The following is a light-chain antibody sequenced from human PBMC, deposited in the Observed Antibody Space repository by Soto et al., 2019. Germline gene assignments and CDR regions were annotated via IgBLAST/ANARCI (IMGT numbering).Light chain of an antibody. CDR3: TSYAGSNIPVV. Sequence: QSALTQPPSASGSPGQSVIISCTGTSSDVGGYNFVSWYQQHPGKAPKLMIYEVSERPSGVPDRFSGSKSGNTASLTVSGLQADDEADYYCTSYAGSNIPVVFGGGTKLTVL. CDR1: SSDVGGYNF. V-gene: IGLV2-8*01. J-gene: IGLJ2*01. CDR2: EVS.